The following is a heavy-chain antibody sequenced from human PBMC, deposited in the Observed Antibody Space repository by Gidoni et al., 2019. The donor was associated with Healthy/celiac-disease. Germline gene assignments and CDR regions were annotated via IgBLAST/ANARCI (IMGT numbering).Heavy chain of an antibody. CDR1: GGSFSGYY. J-gene: IGHJ4*02. CDR2: INHSGST. V-gene: IGHV4-34*01. D-gene: IGHD3-22*01. Sequence: QVQLQQWGAGLLKPSETLSLTCAVYGGSFSGYYWRWIRQPPGKGLEWIGEINHSGSTNYNPSLKSRVTISVDTSKNQFSLKLSSVTAADTAVYYCASLGNYDSSGYRTDYWGQGTLVTVSS. CDR3: ASLGNYDSSGYRTDY.